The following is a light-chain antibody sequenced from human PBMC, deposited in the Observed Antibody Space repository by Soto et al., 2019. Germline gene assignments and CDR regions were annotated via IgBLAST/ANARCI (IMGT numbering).Light chain of an antibody. CDR2: AAS. CDR3: QQYYSYPFT. V-gene: IGKV1-8*01. J-gene: IGKJ3*01. CDR1: QGISSY. Sequence: AIRMTQSPSSFSASTGDRVTITCRASQGISSYLAWYQQKPGKAPKLLIYAASTLQSGVPSSFSGSGAGTDFTHTISCLQSEDFATYYWQQYYSYPFTFGPGTKVDIK.